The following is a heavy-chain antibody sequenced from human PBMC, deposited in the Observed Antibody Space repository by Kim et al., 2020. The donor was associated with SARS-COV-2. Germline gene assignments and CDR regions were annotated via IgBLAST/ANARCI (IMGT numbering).Heavy chain of an antibody. CDR1: GFTVSSNY. CDR2: IYSGGST. CDR3: ARVTSAWGGFDY. Sequence: GGSLRLSCAASGFTVSSNYMSWVRQAPGKGLEWVSVIYSGGSTYYADSVKGRFTISRDNSKNTLYLQMNSLRAEDTAVYYCARVTSAWGGFDYWGQGTLVTVSS. V-gene: IGHV3-53*01. D-gene: IGHD3-16*01. J-gene: IGHJ4*02.